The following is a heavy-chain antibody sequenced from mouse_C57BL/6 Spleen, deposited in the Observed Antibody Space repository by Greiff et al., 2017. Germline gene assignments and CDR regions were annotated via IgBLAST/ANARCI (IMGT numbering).Heavy chain of an antibody. CDR2: IDPSDSYT. Sequence: QVQLQQPGAELVMPGASVKLSCKASGYTFTSYWMHWVKQRPGQGLEWIGEIDPSDSYTNYNQKFKGKSTLTVDKSSSTAYMQLSSLTSEDSAVYYCARWHLGSFYYFDYWGQGTTLTVSS. V-gene: IGHV1-69*01. CDR3: ARWHLGSFYYFDY. D-gene: IGHD3-2*02. CDR1: GYTFTSYW. J-gene: IGHJ2*01.